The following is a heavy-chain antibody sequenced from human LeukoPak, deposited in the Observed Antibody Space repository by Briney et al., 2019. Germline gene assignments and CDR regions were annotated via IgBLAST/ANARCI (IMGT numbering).Heavy chain of an antibody. CDR2: INPRGTST. CDR1: GYTFTSYA. J-gene: IGHJ4*02. Sequence: ASVKVSCKASGYTFTSYAMNWVRQAPGQGLEWMGLINPRGTSTIYAEKFQGRIIMTRDMSTTTDYMELSSLKSDDTAVYYCARGAGYYDSSGRSPHFDYWGQGTLVTVSS. V-gene: IGHV1-46*01. D-gene: IGHD3-22*01. CDR3: ARGAGYYDSSGRSPHFDY.